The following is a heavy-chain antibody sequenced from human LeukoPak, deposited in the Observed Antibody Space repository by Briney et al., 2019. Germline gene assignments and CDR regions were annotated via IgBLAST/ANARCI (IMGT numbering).Heavy chain of an antibody. Sequence: GGSLRLSCAASGFTFSSYEMNWVRQAPGKGLEWVSYISSSGSTIYYADSVEGRFTISRDNAKKSLYLQMNSLRAEDTAVYYCARLENSVVVPGALDYWGQGTLVTVSS. D-gene: IGHD2-2*01. CDR2: ISSSGSTI. V-gene: IGHV3-48*03. CDR1: GFTFSSYE. J-gene: IGHJ4*02. CDR3: ARLENSVVVPGALDY.